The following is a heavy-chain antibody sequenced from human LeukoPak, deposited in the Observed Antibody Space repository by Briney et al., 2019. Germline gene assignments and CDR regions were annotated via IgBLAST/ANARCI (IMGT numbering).Heavy chain of an antibody. J-gene: IGHJ4*02. CDR3: ARVHYYGSGSYLQYYFDY. CDR2: IYTSGST. CDR1: GGSISSYY. V-gene: IGHV4-4*07. D-gene: IGHD3-10*01. Sequence: PSETLSLTCTVSGGSISSYYWSWIRQPAGKGLEWIGRIYTSGSTNYNPSLKSRVTMSVDTSKNQFSLKLSSVTAADTAVYYCARVHYYGSGSYLQYYFDYWGQGTLVTVSS.